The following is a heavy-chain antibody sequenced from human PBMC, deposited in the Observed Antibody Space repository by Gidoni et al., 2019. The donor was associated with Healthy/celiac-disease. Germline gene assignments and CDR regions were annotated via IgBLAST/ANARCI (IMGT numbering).Heavy chain of an antibody. CDR1: GFTFSGSA. CDR2: IRSKANSYAT. V-gene: IGHV3-73*02. CDR3: TTSLSLVPGYYYGMDV. J-gene: IGHJ6*02. Sequence: EVQLVESGGGLVQPGGSLTLPCAASGFTFSGSAMHGVRQAPGKGLEWVGRIRSKANSYATAYAASVKGRFTISRDDSKNTAYLQMNSLKTEDTAVYYCTTSLSLVPGYYYGMDVWGQGTTVTVSS. D-gene: IGHD6-6*01.